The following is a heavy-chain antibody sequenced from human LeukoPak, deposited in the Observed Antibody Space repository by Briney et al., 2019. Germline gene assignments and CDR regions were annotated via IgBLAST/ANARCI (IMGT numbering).Heavy chain of an antibody. CDR2: ISGSGGST. J-gene: IGHJ4*02. V-gene: IGHV3-23*01. CDR3: AKDLAPSTLSGLFDY. CDR1: GFTFSSYA. D-gene: IGHD2-15*01. Sequence: GGSLRLSCAASGFTFSSYAMSWVRQAPGKGLEWVSAISGSGGSTYYADSVKGRFTISRDNSKNTLYLQMNSLRAEGTAVYYCAKDLAPSTLSGLFDYWGQGTLVTVSS.